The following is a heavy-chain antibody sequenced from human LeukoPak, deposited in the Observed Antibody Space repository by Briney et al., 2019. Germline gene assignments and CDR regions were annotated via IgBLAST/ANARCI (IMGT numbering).Heavy chain of an antibody. CDR3: ASWFGENDALDI. J-gene: IGHJ3*02. Sequence: ASVKVSCKASGHAFTSQYVHWVRQAPGRGLEWMGIINPSGGSTRYAQKFQGRVTMTRDTSTSTVYMELKRLRSEDTAVYYCASWFGENDALDIWGQGTMVTVSS. CDR2: INPSGGST. CDR1: GHAFTSQY. D-gene: IGHD3-10*01. V-gene: IGHV1-46*01.